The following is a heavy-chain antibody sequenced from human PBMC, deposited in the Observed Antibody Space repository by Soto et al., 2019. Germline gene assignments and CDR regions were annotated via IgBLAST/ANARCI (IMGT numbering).Heavy chain of an antibody. D-gene: IGHD6-6*01. CDR3: ARSYSSSSPFDY. V-gene: IGHV3-30-3*01. Sequence: QVQLVESGGGVVQPGRSLRLSCAASGFTFSSYAMHWVRQAPGKGLEWVAVISYDGSNKYYADSVKGRFTISRDNSKNTLYLQMNSLRAEDTAVYYCARSYSSSSPFDYWGQGTLVTVSS. J-gene: IGHJ4*02. CDR1: GFTFSSYA. CDR2: ISYDGSNK.